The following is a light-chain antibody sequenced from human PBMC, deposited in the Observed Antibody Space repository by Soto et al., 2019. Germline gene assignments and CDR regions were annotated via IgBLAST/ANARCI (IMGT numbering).Light chain of an antibody. CDR2: TTS. CDR3: KQSFLTPYT. J-gene: IGKJ2*01. CDR1: KTIATY. V-gene: IGKV1-39*01. Sequence: DIQMTQSQSSLSASVGDRVTSTCQASKTIATYVNWIQQKPGKAPKHLIYTTSSLQSGVPPRFSGSRSEKDFTITISRLQPEDCATYCCKQSFLTPYTFGQGTKLEIK.